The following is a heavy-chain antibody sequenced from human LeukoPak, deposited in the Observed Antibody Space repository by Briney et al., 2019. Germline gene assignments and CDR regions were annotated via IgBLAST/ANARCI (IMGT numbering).Heavy chain of an antibody. CDR2: INPSRST. D-gene: IGHD3-10*01. CDR1: GGSFSGYY. J-gene: IGHJ4*02. V-gene: IGHV4-34*01. CDR3: ARGLRDYYGSGSYYYFDY. Sequence: SETLSLTCAVYGGSFSGYYWSWIRQPPGKGLEWIGEINPSRSTNYNPSLKSRVTISVDTSKNQFSLKLSSVTAADTAVYYCARGLRDYYGSGSYYYFDYWGQGTLVTVSS.